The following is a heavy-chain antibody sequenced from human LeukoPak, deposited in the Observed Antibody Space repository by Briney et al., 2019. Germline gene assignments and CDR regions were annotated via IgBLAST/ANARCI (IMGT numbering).Heavy chain of an antibody. CDR3: AREGYCSSTSCYMFV. CDR2: IIPIFGTA. J-gene: IGHJ4*02. CDR1: GGTFSSYA. D-gene: IGHD2-2*02. Sequence: ASVKVSCKASGGTFSSYAISWVRQAPGQGLEWMGGIIPIFGTANYAQKFQGRVTITADKSTCTAYMELSSLRSEDTAVYYCAREGYCSSTSCYMFVWGQGTLVTVSS. V-gene: IGHV1-69*06.